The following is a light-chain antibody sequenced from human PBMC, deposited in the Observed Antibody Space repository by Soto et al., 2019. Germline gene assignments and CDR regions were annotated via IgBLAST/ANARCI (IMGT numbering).Light chain of an antibody. J-gene: IGLJ3*02. Sequence: QSALTQPASVSGSPGQSITISCTGTSSDVGGYNYVSWYQYHPGKAPKLMIFDVTNRPSGVSDRFSGSKSGNTASLTIAGLRDEDEADYYCASYTSRSTLVFGGGTKLPVL. CDR2: DVT. CDR3: ASYTSRSTLV. V-gene: IGLV2-14*03. CDR1: SSDVGGYNY.